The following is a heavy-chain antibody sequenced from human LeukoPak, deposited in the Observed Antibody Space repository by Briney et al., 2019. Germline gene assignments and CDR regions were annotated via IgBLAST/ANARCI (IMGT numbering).Heavy chain of an antibody. CDR1: GYTFTGYD. V-gene: IGHV1-8*01. J-gene: IGHJ4*02. Sequence: ASVKVSCKASGYTFTGYDINWVRQATGQGLEWMGWMNPNSGNTGYAQKFQGRVTMTRNTSISTAYMELSSLRSDDTAVYYCARERRKGELSLVYWGQGTLVTVSS. CDR3: ARERRKGELSLVY. CDR2: MNPNSGNT. D-gene: IGHD1-26*01.